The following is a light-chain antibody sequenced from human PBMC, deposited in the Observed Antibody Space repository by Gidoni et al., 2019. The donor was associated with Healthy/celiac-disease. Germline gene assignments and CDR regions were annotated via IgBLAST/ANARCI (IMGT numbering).Light chain of an antibody. Sequence: EIVMTHSPATLSVSPGERATLSCRASQRVSSNLAWYQQKPGQAPRLLIYGASTRATGIPARFSGSGSGTEFTLTISSLQSEDFAVYYCQQYNNWPLTFGGGTKVEIK. J-gene: IGKJ4*01. V-gene: IGKV3-15*01. CDR2: GAS. CDR1: QRVSSN. CDR3: QQYNNWPLT.